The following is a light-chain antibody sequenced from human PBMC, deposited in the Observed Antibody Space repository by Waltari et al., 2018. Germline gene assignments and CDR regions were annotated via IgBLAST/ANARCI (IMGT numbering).Light chain of an antibody. CDR1: SGHSSNI. Sequence: QLVLTQSPSASASLGASVKLTCTLSSGHSSNIIASLQQQPEKGPRYLMKVNSDGSHSKGDEIPDRFSGSSSGAERYLTISSVQSDDEADYYCQTGGHGTWVFGGGTKLTVL. CDR2: VNSDGSH. CDR3: QTGGHGTWV. V-gene: IGLV4-69*01. J-gene: IGLJ3*02.